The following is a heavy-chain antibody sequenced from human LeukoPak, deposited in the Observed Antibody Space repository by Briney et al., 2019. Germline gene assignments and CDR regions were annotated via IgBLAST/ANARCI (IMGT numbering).Heavy chain of an antibody. J-gene: IGHJ6*03. Sequence: SETLSLTCTVSGGSISSSSYYWGWIRQPPGKGLEWIGSIHYSGSTNYNPSLKSRVTISVDTSKNQFSLKLSSVTAADTAVYYCARRKVGLVRRYYYYYMDVWGKGTTVTISS. V-gene: IGHV4-39*07. CDR1: GGSISSSSYY. CDR3: ARRKVGLVRRYYYYYMDV. CDR2: IHYSGST. D-gene: IGHD3/OR15-3a*01.